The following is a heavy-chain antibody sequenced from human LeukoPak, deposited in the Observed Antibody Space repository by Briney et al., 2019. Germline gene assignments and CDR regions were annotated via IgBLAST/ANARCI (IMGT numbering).Heavy chain of an antibody. CDR3: VKGNLLGSTSNSPDH. Sequence: HLGGSLRLSCSASGFTSNNYAMHWVRQAPGKGLEYVSGMGNVGSSTYYADSVKGRFTISGDNWKNALYLQMSSLRPEDTAVYYCVKGNLLGSTSNSPDHWGEGTLVT. J-gene: IGHJ4*02. D-gene: IGHD2-2*01. CDR2: MGNVGSST. CDR1: GFTSNNYA. V-gene: IGHV3-64D*09.